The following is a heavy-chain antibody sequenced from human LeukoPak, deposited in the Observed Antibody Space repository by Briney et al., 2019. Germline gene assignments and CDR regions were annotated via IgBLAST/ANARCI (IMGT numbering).Heavy chain of an antibody. D-gene: IGHD3-16*01. V-gene: IGHV3-23*01. J-gene: IGHJ4*02. CDR3: ARRAGAYTHPYDY. CDR1: GFTFSTYG. Sequence: PGGSLRLSCAASGFTFSTYGITWVRQAPGKGLEWVSTISGRGGSTYYADSVKGRFTISRDNSNNTLCLQMNSLRAEDTAVYYCARRAGAYTHPYDYWGQGTLVTVS. CDR2: ISGRGGST.